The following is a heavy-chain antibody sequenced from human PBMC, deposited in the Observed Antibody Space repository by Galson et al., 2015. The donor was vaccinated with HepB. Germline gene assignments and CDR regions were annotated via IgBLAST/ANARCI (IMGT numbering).Heavy chain of an antibody. CDR1: GFTFSSYA. D-gene: IGHD3-22*01. V-gene: IGHV3-30-3*01. Sequence: SLRLSCAASGFTFSSYAMHWVRQAPGKGLEWVAVISYDGSNKYYADSVKGRFTISRDNSKNTLYLQMNSLRAEDTAVYYCARDTSNYYDSSGYSGFDYWGQGTLVTVSS. CDR3: ARDTSNYYDSSGYSGFDY. J-gene: IGHJ4*02. CDR2: ISYDGSNK.